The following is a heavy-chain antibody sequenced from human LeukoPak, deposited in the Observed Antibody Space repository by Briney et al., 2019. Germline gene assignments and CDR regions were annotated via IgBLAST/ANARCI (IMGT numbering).Heavy chain of an antibody. CDR3: TKEGYYGSGSFPDY. D-gene: IGHD3-10*01. Sequence: GGSLRLSCAASGFTFSSYGMHWVRQAPGKGLEWVAFIRYDGSNKYYADSVKGRFTISRDTSKNTLYLQMNSLRAEDTAVYYCTKEGYYGSGSFPDYWGQGTLVTVSS. CDR2: IRYDGSNK. CDR1: GFTFSSYG. V-gene: IGHV3-30*02. J-gene: IGHJ4*02.